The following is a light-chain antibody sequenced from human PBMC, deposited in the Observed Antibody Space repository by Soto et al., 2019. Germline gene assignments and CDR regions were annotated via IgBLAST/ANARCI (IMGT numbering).Light chain of an antibody. CDR3: QHYNHWPPYT. CDR2: GAS. CDR1: QSVDSVY. J-gene: IGKJ2*01. V-gene: IGKV3-20*01. Sequence: EIVLTQSPGTLSLSPGERATLSCRASQSVDSVYLTWYQQKPGQAPRLLIYGASTRAAGIPSRFSGSGSGTDFTLTISRLEPEDFAVYYCQHYNHWPPYTFGPGTKLDIK.